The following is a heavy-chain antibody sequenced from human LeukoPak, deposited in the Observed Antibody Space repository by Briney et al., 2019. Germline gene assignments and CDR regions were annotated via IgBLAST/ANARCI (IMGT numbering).Heavy chain of an antibody. D-gene: IGHD3-22*01. CDR3: AKAPAYYYDSSGAFDI. V-gene: IGHV3-9*01. J-gene: IGHJ3*02. CDR1: GFTFDDYA. CDR2: ISWNSGSI. Sequence: GGALRLSCAASGFTFDDYAMHLVRQAPGKGLEWVSGISWNSGSIGYADSVKGRFTISRDNAKNSLYLQMNSLRAEDTALYYCAKAPAYYYDSSGAFDIWGQGTMVTVSS.